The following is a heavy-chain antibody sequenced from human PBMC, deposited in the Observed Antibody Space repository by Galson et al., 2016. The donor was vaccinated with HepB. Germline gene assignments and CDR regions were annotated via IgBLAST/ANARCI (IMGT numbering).Heavy chain of an antibody. J-gene: IGHJ6*02. D-gene: IGHD2-15*01. CDR2: IKQDGSEK. Sequence: SLRLSCAASGFTFSSYWMSWVRQAPGKGLEWVANIKQDGSEKYYVDSVKGRFTISRDNAKNSLYLQMNSLRAEDTAVYYCARDKGSGYYYYYGMDVWGQGTTVTVSS. CDR3: ARDKGSGYYYYYGMDV. CDR1: GFTFSSYW. V-gene: IGHV3-7*03.